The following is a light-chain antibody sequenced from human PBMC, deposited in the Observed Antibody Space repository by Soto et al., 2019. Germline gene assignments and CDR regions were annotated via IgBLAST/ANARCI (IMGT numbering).Light chain of an antibody. J-gene: IGLJ2*01. CDR3: QSYDSSLSAYVV. V-gene: IGLV1-40*01. Sequence: QSVLTQPPSVSGAPGQRDTISCTGSSSNIGAGYDVHWYQQLPGTAPKLLIYANNNRPSGVPDRFSGSKSGTSASLAITGLQAEDEADYYCQSYDSSLSAYVVFGGGTKLTVL. CDR2: ANN. CDR1: SSNIGAGYD.